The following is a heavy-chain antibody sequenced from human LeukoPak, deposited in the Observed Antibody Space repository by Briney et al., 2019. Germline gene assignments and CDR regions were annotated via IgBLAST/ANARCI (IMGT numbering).Heavy chain of an antibody. CDR3: ARLVGGTTGATDY. CDR1: GFNFSYYA. Sequence: GGSLRLSCTASGFNFSYYAMHWVRQAPGKGLAWVALIWFDGSNKYYDDSVKGRFTISRDNSKDTVFLQMNGLTVDGTGVYYCARLVGGTTGATDYWGQGSLVSVS. V-gene: IGHV3-33*01. D-gene: IGHD1-26*01. J-gene: IGHJ4*02. CDR2: IWFDGSNK.